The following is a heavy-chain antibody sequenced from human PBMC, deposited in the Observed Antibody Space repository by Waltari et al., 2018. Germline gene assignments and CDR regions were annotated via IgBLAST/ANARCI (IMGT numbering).Heavy chain of an antibody. CDR3: ARGKFTAFDI. V-gene: IGHV6-1*01. Sequence: QVQLQQSGPGLVKPSQTLSLTCAVSGDSLFTTSVAWNWIRQSPSRGLEWLGRTYYRSQVLNDYALSVKGRITVNPDTSKNHFSLQLDSVTPDDTAVYYCARGKFTAFDIWGQGTMVTVSS. J-gene: IGHJ3*02. CDR1: GDSLFTTSVA. CDR2: TYYRSQVLN.